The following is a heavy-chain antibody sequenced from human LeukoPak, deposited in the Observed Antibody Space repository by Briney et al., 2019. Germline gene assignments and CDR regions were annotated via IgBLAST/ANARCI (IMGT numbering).Heavy chain of an antibody. CDR1: GYTFTSYG. CDR3: ARVGRITMVRGPGAFDI. Sequence: GASVKVSCKASGYTFTSYGISWVRQAPGQGLEWMGWISAYNGNTNYAQKLQGRVTMTTDTSTSTAYMELRSLRSDDTAVYYCARVGRITMVRGPGAFDIWGQGTMVTVSS. CDR2: ISAYNGNT. D-gene: IGHD3-10*01. V-gene: IGHV1-18*01. J-gene: IGHJ3*02.